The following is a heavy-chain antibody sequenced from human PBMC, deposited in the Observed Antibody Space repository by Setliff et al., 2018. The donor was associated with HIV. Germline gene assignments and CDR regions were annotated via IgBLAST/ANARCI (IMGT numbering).Heavy chain of an antibody. D-gene: IGHD2-15*01. J-gene: IGHJ4*02. V-gene: IGHV4-59*08. Sequence: SETLSLTCTVSGGSVSDYFWNWIRQPPGKGLEWIGYIYYSGSTNYNPSLESRVSISLDTSKNQFSLKLSSVTVADTAVYYCASEDCGGGSCRPDNWGQGTLVTVSS. CDR2: IYYSGST. CDR3: ASEDCGGGSCRPDN. CDR1: GGSVSDYF.